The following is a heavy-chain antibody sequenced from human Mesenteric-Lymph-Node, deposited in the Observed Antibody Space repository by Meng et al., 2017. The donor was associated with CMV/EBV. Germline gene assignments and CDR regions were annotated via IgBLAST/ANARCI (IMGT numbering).Heavy chain of an antibody. Sequence: ASVKVSCKASRYTFTSYDINWVRQATGQGLEWMGWMNPNSGNTGYAQKFQGRVTMTRNTSISTAYMELSSLRSEDTAVYYCASEPTGEYSSSSGAGDYWGQGTLVTVSS. D-gene: IGHD6-6*01. J-gene: IGHJ4*02. CDR2: MNPNSGNT. CDR1: RYTFTSYD. V-gene: IGHV1-8*01. CDR3: ASEPTGEYSSSSGAGDY.